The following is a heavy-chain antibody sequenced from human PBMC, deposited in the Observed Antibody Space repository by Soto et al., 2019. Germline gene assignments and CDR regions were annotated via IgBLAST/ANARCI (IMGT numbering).Heavy chain of an antibody. CDR3: ARDKRTNYDFWSGTARSDDFDI. J-gene: IGHJ3*02. CDR2: TYYRSKWYN. V-gene: IGHV6-1*01. Sequence: PSQTLSLTCAISGDSVSSNSAAWNWIRQSPSRGLEWLGRTYYRSKWYNDYAVSVKSRITINPDTSKNQFSLQLNSVTPEDTAVYYCARDKRTNYDFWSGTARSDDFDIWGQGTMVTVSS. D-gene: IGHD3-3*01. CDR1: GDSVSSNSAA.